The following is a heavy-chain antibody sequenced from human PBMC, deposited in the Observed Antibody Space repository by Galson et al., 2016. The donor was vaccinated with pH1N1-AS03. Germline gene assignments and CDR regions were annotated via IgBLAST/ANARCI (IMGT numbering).Heavy chain of an antibody. Sequence: SGAEVKKPGGSLRLSCAASGFTFVRYKLHWVRQAPGKGLEWVAVILYGGNRKYYADSVNGRFTISRDNSKNTLYLQMDSLRPEDTAVYYCARDYYERDSYYYSAAGYWGQGTQVTVSS. CDR3: ARDYYERDSYYYSAAGY. CDR2: ILYGGNRK. D-gene: IGHD5-24*01. V-gene: IGHV3-30-3*01. CDR1: GFTFVRYK. J-gene: IGHJ4*02.